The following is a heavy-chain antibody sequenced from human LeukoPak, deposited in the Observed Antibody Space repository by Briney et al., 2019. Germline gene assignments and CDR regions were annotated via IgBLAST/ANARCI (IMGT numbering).Heavy chain of an antibody. V-gene: IGHV3-73*01. CDR2: IRSKANSYAT. CDR3: ARRATDDSSGYYST. CDR1: GFSFSGSA. J-gene: IGHJ5*02. D-gene: IGHD3-22*01. Sequence: PGGSERLSFAACGFSFSGSAMYWLRQASGKGLEWVGRIRSKANSYATAYAASVKGRFTISRDESKNTAYLQMNSLKTEDTAVYYCARRATDDSSGYYSTWGQGTLVTVSS.